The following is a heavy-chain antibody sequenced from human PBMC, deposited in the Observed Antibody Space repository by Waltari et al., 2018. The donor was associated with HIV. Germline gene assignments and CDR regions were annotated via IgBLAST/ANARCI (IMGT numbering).Heavy chain of an antibody. J-gene: IGHJ4*02. CDR1: GFTFSNYH. CDR2: IWHAGSNK. Sequence: QVQLVESGGGVVQPGRSLRLSCAASGFTFSNYHMPWVRTAPGKGLEWVAFIWHAGSNKDYADSVKGRFTISRDNSKNTLYLQMNSLRAEDTAVYYCARDGGSGSYSFDYWGQGTLVTVSS. D-gene: IGHD3-10*01. V-gene: IGHV3-33*01. CDR3: ARDGGSGSYSFDY.